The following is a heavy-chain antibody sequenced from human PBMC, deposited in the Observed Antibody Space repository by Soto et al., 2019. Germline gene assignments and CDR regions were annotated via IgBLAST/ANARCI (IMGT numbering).Heavy chain of an antibody. Sequence: LSLTCAVYGGSFSGYYWSWIRQPPGKGLEWIGEINHSGSTNYNPSLKSRVTISVDTSKNQFSLKLSSVTAADTAVYYCAAWELTITDTRLDYWGQGTLVTVSS. D-gene: IGHD3-10*01. CDR1: GGSFSGYY. J-gene: IGHJ4*02. CDR3: AAWELTITDTRLDY. V-gene: IGHV4-34*01. CDR2: INHSGST.